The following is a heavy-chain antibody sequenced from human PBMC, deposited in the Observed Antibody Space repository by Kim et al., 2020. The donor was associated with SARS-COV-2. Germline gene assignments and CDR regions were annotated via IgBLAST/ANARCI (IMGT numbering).Heavy chain of an antibody. CDR3: ARDPDTGSGAFDI. CDR1: GFTFSSYS. D-gene: IGHD5-18*01. J-gene: IGHJ3*02. CDR2: ISSSSSYI. V-gene: IGHV3-21*01. Sequence: GGSLRLSCAASGFTFSSYSMNWVRQAPGKGLEWVSSISSSSSYIYYADSVKGRFTISRDNAKNSLYLQMNSLRAEDTAVYYCARDPDTGSGAFDIWGQGTMVTVSS.